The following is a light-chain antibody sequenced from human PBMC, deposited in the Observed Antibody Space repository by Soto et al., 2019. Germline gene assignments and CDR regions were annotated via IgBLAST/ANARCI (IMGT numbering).Light chain of an antibody. J-gene: IGKJ1*01. V-gene: IGKV3-11*01. Sequence: EIVLTQSPATLSLSPGERATLSCRASQSVSSYLAWYQHKPGQAPRLLIYDASNRATGIPARFSRCGSGTDFTLTISSLQPEYFAVYFCQQRSNWWTFGQGTKVEIK. CDR3: QQRSNWWT. CDR2: DAS. CDR1: QSVSSY.